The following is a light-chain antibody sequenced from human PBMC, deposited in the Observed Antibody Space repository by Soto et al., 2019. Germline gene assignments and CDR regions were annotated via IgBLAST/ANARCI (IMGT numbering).Light chain of an antibody. J-gene: IGKJ4*01. Sequence: DIQMTQSPSSLPASVGDRITITCRASQSIRTYLNWYQQRPGKAPNLLIYAASSLHTDVPSRFSGSGSGTDFTLTISSLQPEDFATYYCQQSYSSPQETFGGGTKVEMK. CDR1: QSIRTY. CDR2: AAS. V-gene: IGKV1-39*01. CDR3: QQSYSSPQET.